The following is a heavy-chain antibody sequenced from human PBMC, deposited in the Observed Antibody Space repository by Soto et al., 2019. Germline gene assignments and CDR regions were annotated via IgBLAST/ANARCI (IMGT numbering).Heavy chain of an antibody. Sequence: QVKLVESGGGVVQPGRSLRLSCAASGFTFRSHGMHWVRQAPGKGLEWVAVIWYDGSHQYYGDSVKGRFTISRDNSKNTLSLQMKSLRAEDTAIYYCAREGYGGEAPFDCGGQGTLVIVSS. D-gene: IGHD2-21*01. CDR2: IWYDGSHQ. CDR1: GFTFRSHG. V-gene: IGHV3-33*01. CDR3: AREGYGGEAPFDC. J-gene: IGHJ4*02.